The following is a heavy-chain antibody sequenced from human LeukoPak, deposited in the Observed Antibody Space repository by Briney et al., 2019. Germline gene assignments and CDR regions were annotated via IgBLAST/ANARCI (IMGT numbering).Heavy chain of an antibody. D-gene: IGHD6-13*01. V-gene: IGHV4-39*01. CDR2: IYYTGST. J-gene: IGHJ4*02. Sequence: SETLSLTCTVSGGSIGSCSYYWGWIRQPPGKGLEWIGNIYYTGSTYYNLSLKSRVTISVDTSKNQFSLKVNSVTAADTAVYYCARHSIASAGMMDYWGQGTLVTVSS. CDR1: GGSIGSCSYY. CDR3: ARHSIASAGMMDY.